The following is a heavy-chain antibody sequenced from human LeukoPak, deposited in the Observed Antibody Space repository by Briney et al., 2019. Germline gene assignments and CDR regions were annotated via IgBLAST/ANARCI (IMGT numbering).Heavy chain of an antibody. Sequence: PGGSLRLSCAASGFTFSSYEMNWIRQAPGKGLEWISYISNSGSTKYYADSVKGRFTISRDNAKNSLYLQMNSLRAEDTAVYYCAKGGSSSWDHFDYWGQGTLVTVSS. V-gene: IGHV3-48*03. D-gene: IGHD6-13*01. CDR1: GFTFSSYE. CDR2: ISNSGSTK. CDR3: AKGGSSSWDHFDY. J-gene: IGHJ4*02.